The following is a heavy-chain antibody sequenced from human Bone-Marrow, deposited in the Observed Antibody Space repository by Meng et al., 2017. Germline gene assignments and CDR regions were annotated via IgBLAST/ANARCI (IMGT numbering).Heavy chain of an antibody. CDR2: IKQDGSEK. D-gene: IGHD3-10*01. CDR3: AREQIWFGELTMFSYFDY. CDR1: GFTFSSYW. V-gene: IGHV3-7*01. J-gene: IGHJ4*02. Sequence: GGSLRLSCAASGFTFSSYWMSWVRQAPGKGLEWVANIKQDGSEKYYADSVKGRFTISRDNAKNSLYLQMNSLRAEDTAVYYCAREQIWFGELTMFSYFDYWGQGTLVTVSS.